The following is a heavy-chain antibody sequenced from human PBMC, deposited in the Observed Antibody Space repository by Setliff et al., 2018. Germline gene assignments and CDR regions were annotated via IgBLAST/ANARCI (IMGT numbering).Heavy chain of an antibody. CDR3: ASWGSAIGFDL. J-gene: IGHJ3*01. V-gene: IGHV4-31*01. CDR1: GDSIMSPTHT. Sequence: SETLSLTCTVSGDSIMSPTHTWTWIRQLPGKGLEWIGYISRSGATSYNWSLKRHIAISLDTSKNQFSLNLSSVSAADTATYYCASWGSAIGFDLWGQGKLVTVSS. D-gene: IGHD3-16*01. CDR2: ISRSGAT.